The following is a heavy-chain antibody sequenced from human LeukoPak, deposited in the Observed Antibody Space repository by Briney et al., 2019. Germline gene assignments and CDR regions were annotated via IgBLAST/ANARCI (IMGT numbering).Heavy chain of an antibody. V-gene: IGHV3-11*01. D-gene: IGHD3-10*01. J-gene: IGHJ5*02. CDR2: ISSSASTT. CDR3: ARSHYYGSGSLDP. Sequence: GGSLRLSCEASGFTFSDYYMNWIRQAPGKGPKWVSDISSSASTTNYADSVEGRFTISRDNAQNSLYLQMNSLRAEDTAVYYCARSHYYGSGSLDPWGQGTLVTVSS. CDR1: GFTFSDYY.